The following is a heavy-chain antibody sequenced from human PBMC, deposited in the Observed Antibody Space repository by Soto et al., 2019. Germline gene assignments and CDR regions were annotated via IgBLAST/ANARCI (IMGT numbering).Heavy chain of an antibody. CDR2: IIPILGIA. Sequence: QVPLVQSGAEVKKPGSSVKVSCKASGGTFSSYTISWVRQAPGQGLEWMGRIIPILGIANYAQKFTGSVTITADKSTSTAYMELSSLRSEDTAVYYCARDDYGDYAADYWGQGTLVTVSS. D-gene: IGHD4-17*01. CDR3: ARDDYGDYAADY. J-gene: IGHJ4*02. CDR1: GGTFSSYT. V-gene: IGHV1-69*08.